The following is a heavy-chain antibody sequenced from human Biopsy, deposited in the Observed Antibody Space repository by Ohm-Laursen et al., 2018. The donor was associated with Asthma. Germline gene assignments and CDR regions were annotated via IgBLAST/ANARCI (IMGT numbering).Heavy chain of an antibody. CDR3: ARVDAIMISGDFYFYSGFDL. Sequence: SSVKVSCKASGGTFGRYAISWVRQAPGQGLEWMGGIIPIFGTSNYAQKFQGRVTFTADESTSSAYMEMSSLRSEDTAVYYCARVDAIMISGDFYFYSGFDLWGQGTTATVSS. D-gene: IGHD3-16*01. V-gene: IGHV1-69*01. J-gene: IGHJ6*02. CDR1: GGTFGRYA. CDR2: IIPIFGTS.